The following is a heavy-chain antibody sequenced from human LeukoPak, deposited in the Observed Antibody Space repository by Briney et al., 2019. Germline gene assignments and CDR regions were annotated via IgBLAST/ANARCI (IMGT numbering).Heavy chain of an antibody. CDR3: ACTWELLGPFDY. CDR1: GFTFSSYG. J-gene: IGHJ4*02. CDR2: IRYDGSNK. Sequence: PGGSLRLSCAASGFTFSSYGMHWVCQAPGKGLEWVAFIRYDGSNKYYADSVKGRFTISRDNSKNTLYLQMNSLRAEDTAVYYCACTWELLGPFDYWGQGTLVTVSS. D-gene: IGHD1-26*01. V-gene: IGHV3-30*02.